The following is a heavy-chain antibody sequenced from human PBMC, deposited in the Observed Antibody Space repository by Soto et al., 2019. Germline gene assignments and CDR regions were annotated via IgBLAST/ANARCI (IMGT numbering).Heavy chain of an antibody. CDR2: IYSGGST. CDR1: GFTVSSNY. CDR3: ARVPPATRHGMDV. Sequence: EVQLVETGGGLIQPGGSLRLSCAASGFTVSSNYMSWVRQAPRKGLEWVSVIYSGGSTYYADSVRGRFTISRDNSKYPLDLQMKSLRAEDTAVFYGARVPPATRHGMDVWGQGTTVTVS. V-gene: IGHV3-53*02. J-gene: IGHJ6*02.